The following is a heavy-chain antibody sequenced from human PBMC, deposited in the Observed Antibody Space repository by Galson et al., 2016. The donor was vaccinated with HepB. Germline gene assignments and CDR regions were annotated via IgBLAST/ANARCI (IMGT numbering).Heavy chain of an antibody. D-gene: IGHD3-22*01. J-gene: IGHJ5*02. V-gene: IGHV1-3*01. CDR2: IVAGNGNT. CDR1: GVTFSTSA. CDR3: VRDHYDSSGYPYNWFDP. Sequence: SVKVSCKASGVTFSTSAVQWVRQARGQHLEWIGWIVAGNGNTKYSQKFQGRVTITRDTSASTAYMELSSLRSEDTAVYYCVRDHYDSSGYPYNWFDPWGQGTLVTVSS.